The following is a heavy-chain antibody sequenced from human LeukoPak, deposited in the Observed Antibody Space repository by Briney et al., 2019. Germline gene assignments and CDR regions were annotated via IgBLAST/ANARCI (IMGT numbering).Heavy chain of an antibody. CDR2: INPSGGST. CDR1: GYTFSSYY. J-gene: IGHJ4*02. V-gene: IGHV1-46*01. Sequence: ASVKVSCKASGYTFSSYYMHWVRQAPGQGLEWMGIINPSGGSTSYAQKFQGRVTMTRDTSTSTVYMELRSLRSEDTAVYYCARDRGYNYLSDYWGQGTLVTVSS. CDR3: ARDRGYNYLSDY. D-gene: IGHD5-18*01.